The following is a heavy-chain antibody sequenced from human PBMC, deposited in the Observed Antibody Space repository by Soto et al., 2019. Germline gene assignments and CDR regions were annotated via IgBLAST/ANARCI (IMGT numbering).Heavy chain of an antibody. CDR3: ARRALAGHWFDP. J-gene: IGHJ5*02. Sequence: SVKVSCKASGGTFGRYSINWVRQAPGQGLEWMGRIIPILGIAKNAQRFQGRVTITADKSTSTAYMELSGLRSEDTAVYYCARRALAGHWFDPWGQGTMVTVSS. V-gene: IGHV1-69*02. CDR2: IIPILGIA. D-gene: IGHD6-19*01. CDR1: GGTFGRYS.